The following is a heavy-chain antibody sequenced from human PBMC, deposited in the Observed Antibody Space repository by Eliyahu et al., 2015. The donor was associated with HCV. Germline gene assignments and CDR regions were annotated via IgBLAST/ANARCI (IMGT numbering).Heavy chain of an antibody. V-gene: IGHV4-34*01. CDR3: AIGTPSLIQLRVFDY. CDR1: GGSFSGYY. J-gene: IGHJ4*02. Sequence: QVQLQQWGAGLLKPSETLSLTCAVYGGSFSGYYWSWIRQPPGKGLEWIGEINHSGSTNYNPSLKSRVTISVDTSKNQFSLKLSSVTAADTAVYYCAIGTPSLIQLRVFDYWGQGTLVTVSS. CDR2: INHSGST. D-gene: IGHD5-18*01.